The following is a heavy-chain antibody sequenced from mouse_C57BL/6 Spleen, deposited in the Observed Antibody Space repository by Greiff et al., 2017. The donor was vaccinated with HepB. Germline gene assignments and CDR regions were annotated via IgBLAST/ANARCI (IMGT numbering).Heavy chain of an antibody. CDR1: GYTFTSYW. D-gene: IGHD1-1*01. J-gene: IGHJ2*01. V-gene: IGHV1-55*01. CDR2: IYPGSGST. CDR3: ARDGVYYGSSYDY. Sequence: QVQLKQSGAELVKPGASVKMSCKASGYTFTSYWITWVKQRPGQGLEWIGDIYPGSGSTNYNEKFKSKATLTVDTSSSTAYIQLSSLTSEDSAVYYCARDGVYYGSSYDYWGQGTTLTVSS.